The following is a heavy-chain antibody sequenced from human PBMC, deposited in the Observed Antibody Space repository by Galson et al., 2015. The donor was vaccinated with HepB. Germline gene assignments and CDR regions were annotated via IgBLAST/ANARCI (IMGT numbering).Heavy chain of an antibody. CDR2: ISANSGNT. Sequence: SCKASGYTFTANGISWVRQAPGQGLEWMGWISANSGNTKYAQNLQGRVTLTRDTSTSTAYLELRSLRSDDTAAYYCARDRDYRFDYWGQGTLVTYSS. J-gene: IGHJ4*02. CDR1: GYTFTANG. D-gene: IGHD4/OR15-4a*01. CDR3: ARDRDYRFDY. V-gene: IGHV1-18*04.